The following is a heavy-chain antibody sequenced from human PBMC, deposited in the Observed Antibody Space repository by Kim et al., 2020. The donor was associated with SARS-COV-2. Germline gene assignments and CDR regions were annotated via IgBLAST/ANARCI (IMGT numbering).Heavy chain of an antibody. Sequence: GGSLRLSCATSGFTFSSYAMTWVRQSPGKGLEWVSSISDSAARTYYADSVKGRFTISRDNTRDTLYLQMDSLRVEDTALYYCAKGREETKYGMDVWGQGTTVAVSS. J-gene: IGHJ6*02. V-gene: IGHV3-23*01. CDR1: GFTFSSYA. CDR3: AKGREETKYGMDV. CDR2: ISDSAART.